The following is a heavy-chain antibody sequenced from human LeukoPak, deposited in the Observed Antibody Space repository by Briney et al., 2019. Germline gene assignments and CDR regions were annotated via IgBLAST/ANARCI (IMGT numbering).Heavy chain of an antibody. CDR2: ISGSGATT. CDR3: AKRLGDY. J-gene: IGHJ4*02. V-gene: IGHV3-23*01. Sequence: GGSLRLSCAACGFTFSGYVMSWVRQAPGKGLEWVSAISGSGATTYYADSVKGRFTISRDNSKNTLYLQMSSLRAEDAAVYYCAKRLGDYWGQGTLVTVSS. CDR1: GFTFSGYV. D-gene: IGHD6-25*01.